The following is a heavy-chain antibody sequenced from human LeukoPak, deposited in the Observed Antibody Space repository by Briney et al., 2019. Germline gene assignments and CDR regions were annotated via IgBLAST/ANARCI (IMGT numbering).Heavy chain of an antibody. D-gene: IGHD6-13*01. CDR1: GYSFTSYW. CDR2: IYPGDSDT. V-gene: IGHV5-51*01. CDR3: ARRLVAAAGIGGDYFDY. J-gene: IGHJ4*02. Sequence: GESLKISCKGSGYSFTSYWIGWVRQMPGKGLEWMGIIYPGDSDTRYSPSFQGQVTISADKSISTAYLQWSSLKASDTAMYYCARRLVAAAGIGGDYFDYWGQGTLVTVSS.